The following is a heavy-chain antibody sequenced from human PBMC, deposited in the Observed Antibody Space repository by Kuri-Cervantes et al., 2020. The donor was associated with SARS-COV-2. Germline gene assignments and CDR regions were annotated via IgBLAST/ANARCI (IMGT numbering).Heavy chain of an antibody. CDR2: IWYDGSNK. V-gene: IGHV3-33*01. Sequence: LSLTCAASGFTFSSYGMHWVRQAAGKGLEWVAVIWYDGSNKYYADSVKGRFTISRDNSKNTLYLQMNSLRAEDTAVYYCARDSIAATGTLLGYWGQGTLVTVSS. CDR1: GFTFSSYG. J-gene: IGHJ4*02. D-gene: IGHD6-13*01. CDR3: ARDSIAATGTLLGY.